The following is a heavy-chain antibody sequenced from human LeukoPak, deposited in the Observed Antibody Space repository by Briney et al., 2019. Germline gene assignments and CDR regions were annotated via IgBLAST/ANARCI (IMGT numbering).Heavy chain of an antibody. V-gene: IGHV1-2*06. CDR3: ATTSGYFYY. Sequence: ASVTVSCKASAYTFTDYYVHWVRQAPGQGLEWMGRINPSSGDTNYAQNFQGRVTMTRGTSISTAYMELSRLRSDDTAVYYCATTSGYFYYWGQGTLVTVSS. CDR1: AYTFTDYY. CDR2: INPSSGDT. J-gene: IGHJ4*02. D-gene: IGHD1-26*01.